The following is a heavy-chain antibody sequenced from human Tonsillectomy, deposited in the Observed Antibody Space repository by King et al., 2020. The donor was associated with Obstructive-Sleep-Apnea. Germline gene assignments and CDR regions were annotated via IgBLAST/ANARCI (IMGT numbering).Heavy chain of an antibody. CDR1: GGSFISGDYY. Sequence: VQLQESGPGLVKPSQTLSLTCTVSGGSFISGDYYWSWIRQPPGKGLEWIGYIYYSGSTYYNPSLKSRVTISVDTSKNQFSLKLSSVTAADTAVYYCAREILAYCGGDCYSWYFDLWGRGTLVTVSS. V-gene: IGHV4-30-4*01. J-gene: IGHJ2*01. CDR2: IYYSGST. D-gene: IGHD2-21*02. CDR3: AREILAYCGGDCYSWYFDL.